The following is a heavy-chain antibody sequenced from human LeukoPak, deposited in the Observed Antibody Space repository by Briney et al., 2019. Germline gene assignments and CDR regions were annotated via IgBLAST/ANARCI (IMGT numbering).Heavy chain of an antibody. J-gene: IGHJ4*02. CDR1: GGSISSGDYY. Sequence: PSETLSLTCTVSGGSISSGDYYWSWIRQPPGKGLEWIGYIYYSGSTYYNPSLKSRVTISVDTSKNQFSLKLSSVTAADTAVYYCARVGYYDRPGPPDYWGQGTLVTVSS. CDR3: ARVGYYDRPGPPDY. D-gene: IGHD3-22*01. CDR2: IYYSGST. V-gene: IGHV4-61*08.